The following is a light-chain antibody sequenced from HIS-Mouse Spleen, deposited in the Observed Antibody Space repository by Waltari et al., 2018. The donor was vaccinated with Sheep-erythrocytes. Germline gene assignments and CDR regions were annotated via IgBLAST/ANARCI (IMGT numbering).Light chain of an antibody. Sequence: QSALTQPASVSGSPGQSITISCTGTSSDVGGYNYVPWYQQHPGKAPKLMIYEVSNRPSGVSNRFSGSKSGNTASLTISGLQAEDEADYYCSSYTSSSTLVFGGVTKLTVL. CDR1: SSDVGGYNY. CDR3: SSYTSSSTLV. J-gene: IGLJ3*02. V-gene: IGLV2-14*01. CDR2: EVS.